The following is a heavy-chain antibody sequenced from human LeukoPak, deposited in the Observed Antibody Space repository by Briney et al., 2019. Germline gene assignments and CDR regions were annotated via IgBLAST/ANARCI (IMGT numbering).Heavy chain of an antibody. CDR2: INWNGGST. CDR1: GFTFDDYG. CDR3: ARSTVVAGIVSDYYYYAMDV. D-gene: IGHD6-19*01. Sequence: GGSLRLSCAASGFTFDDYGMSWVRQAPGKGLEWVSGINWNGGSTGYADSVKGRFTISRDNAKNSLYLQMNSLRAEDTALYYCARSTVVAGIVSDYYYYAMDVWGQGTTVTVSS. J-gene: IGHJ6*02. V-gene: IGHV3-20*04.